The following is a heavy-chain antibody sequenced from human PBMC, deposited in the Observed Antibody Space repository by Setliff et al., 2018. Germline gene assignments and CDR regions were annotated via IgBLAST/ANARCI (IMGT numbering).Heavy chain of an antibody. CDR1: GGSINRDY. Sequence: SETLSLTCSVSGGSINRDYWNWIRQPPGKGLEWLGYIHYSGNTNYNPSLKSRVTISVDTSKNQFSLKLSSVTAADTAVYYCVRDRPFVVVTATQASFDYWGQGTLVTVS. V-gene: IGHV4-4*08. CDR2: IHYSGNT. D-gene: IGHD2-21*02. CDR3: VRDRPFVVVTATQASFDY. J-gene: IGHJ4*02.